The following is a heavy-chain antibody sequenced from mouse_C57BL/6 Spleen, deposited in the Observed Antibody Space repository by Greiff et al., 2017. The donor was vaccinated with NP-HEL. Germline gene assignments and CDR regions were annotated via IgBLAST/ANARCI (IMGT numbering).Heavy chain of an antibody. D-gene: IGHD1-1*01. V-gene: IGHV1-18*01. J-gene: IGHJ4*01. CDR2: INPNNGGT. Sequence: EVQLQQSGPELVKPGASVKIPCKASGYTFTDYNMDWVKQSHGKSLEWIGDINPNNGGTIYNQKFKGKAKLTVDKSSSTAYMELRSLTSEDTAVYYCARFNYYGSSYGYYAMDYLGQGTSVTVSS. CDR1: GYTFTDYN. CDR3: ARFNYYGSSYGYYAMDY.